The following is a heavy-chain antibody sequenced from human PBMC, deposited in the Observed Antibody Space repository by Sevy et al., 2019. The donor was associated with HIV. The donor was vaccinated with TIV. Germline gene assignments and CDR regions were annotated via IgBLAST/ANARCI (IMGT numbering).Heavy chain of an antibody. V-gene: IGHV3-23*01. CDR1: GFTFSSYA. J-gene: IGHJ6*02. Sequence: GGSLRLSCAASGFTFSSYAMSWVRQAPGKGLEWVSAISGSGGSTYYADSVKGRFTISRDNSKNTRYLQMNSLRAEDTAVYYCAKDWSRWNAYYYYYGMDVWGQGTTVTVSS. CDR2: ISGSGGST. CDR3: AKDWSRWNAYYYYYGMDV. D-gene: IGHD1-1*01.